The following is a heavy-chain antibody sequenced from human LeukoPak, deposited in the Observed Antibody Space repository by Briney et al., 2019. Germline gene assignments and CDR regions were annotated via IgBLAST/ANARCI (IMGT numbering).Heavy chain of an antibody. CDR1: GGSFSGYY. Sequence: SETLSLTCAVYGGSFSGYYWSWIRQPPGKGLEWIGEINHSGSTNYNPSLKSRVTISVDTSKNQFSLKLSSVTAADTAVYYCARQTLNVGGYPPFDSWGQGTLVTVSS. CDR3: ARQTLNVGGYPPFDS. CDR2: INHSGST. V-gene: IGHV4-34*01. J-gene: IGHJ4*02. D-gene: IGHD5-12*01.